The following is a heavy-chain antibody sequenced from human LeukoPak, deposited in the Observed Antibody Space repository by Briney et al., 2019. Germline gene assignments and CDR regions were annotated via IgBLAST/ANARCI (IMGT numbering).Heavy chain of an antibody. CDR2: INYSGST. Sequence: SETLSLTCSVSGGSISSNNFSWGWIRQPPGKGLEWIGSINYSGSTHYNASLKSRVTISVDTSKNQFSLMLSSVTAADTAVYYCARREGPPKNFDFWGQGSLVTVSS. CDR1: GGSISSNNFS. V-gene: IGHV4-39*01. CDR3: ARREGPPKNFDF. J-gene: IGHJ4*02.